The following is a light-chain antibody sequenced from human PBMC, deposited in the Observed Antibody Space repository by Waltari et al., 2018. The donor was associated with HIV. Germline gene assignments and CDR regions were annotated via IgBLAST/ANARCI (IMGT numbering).Light chain of an antibody. CDR1: SSDVGRYNL. Sequence: QSALTQPASVSGSPGQSITISCTGTSSDVGRYNLVSWYQQHPGEAPKLMIYEVGKRPSGVSNRFSASKSRNTASLTISGLQAEDEADYYCCSYAGSTTWVFGGGTRLTVL. J-gene: IGLJ3*02. CDR3: CSYAGSTTWV. V-gene: IGLV2-23*02. CDR2: EVG.